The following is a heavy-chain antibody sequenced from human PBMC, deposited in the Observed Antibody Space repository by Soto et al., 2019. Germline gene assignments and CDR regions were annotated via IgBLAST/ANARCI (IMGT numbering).Heavy chain of an antibody. CDR2: IYYSGST. V-gene: IGHV4-39*01. CDR3: ARLMTTVTTFAFDI. CDR1: GGSISSSSYY. D-gene: IGHD4-17*01. Sequence: SETLSLTCTVSGGSISSSSYYWGWIRQPPGKGLEWIGSIYYSGSTYYNPSLKSRVTISVDTSKNQFSLKLSSVTAADTAVYYCARLMTTVTTFAFDIWGQGTMVTVSS. J-gene: IGHJ3*02.